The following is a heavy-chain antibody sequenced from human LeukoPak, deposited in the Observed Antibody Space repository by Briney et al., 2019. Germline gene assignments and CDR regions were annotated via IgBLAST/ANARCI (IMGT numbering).Heavy chain of an antibody. CDR2: IGAGGVNT. CDR3: AKGDAVLRGGSEY. D-gene: IGHD2-8*01. V-gene: IGHV3-23*01. J-gene: IGHJ4*02. CDR1: GFTFSNFV. Sequence: GGSLRLSCAASGFTFSNFVMNWVRQAPGKGLQWVSTIGAGGVNTFYADSVKGRFTISRDDSQNTLYLQLNSLRAEDTAFYYCAKGDAVLRGGSEYWGQGTPVTASS.